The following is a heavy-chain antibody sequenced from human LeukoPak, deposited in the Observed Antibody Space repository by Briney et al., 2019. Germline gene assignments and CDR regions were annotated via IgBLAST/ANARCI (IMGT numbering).Heavy chain of an antibody. CDR1: GFTFSNAW. Sequence: GGSLRLSCAASGFTFSNAWMSWVRQAPGKGLEWVGRIKSRTDGGTTDYAAPVKGRFTISRDDSKNTLYLQMNSLKTEDTAVYYCTTELVGATEFFDYWRQGTLVTVSS. CDR3: TTELVGATEFFDY. V-gene: IGHV3-15*01. CDR2: IKSRTDGGTT. D-gene: IGHD1-26*01. J-gene: IGHJ4*02.